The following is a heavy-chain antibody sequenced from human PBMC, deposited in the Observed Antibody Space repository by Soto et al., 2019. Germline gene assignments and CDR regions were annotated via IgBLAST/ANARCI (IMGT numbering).Heavy chain of an antibody. D-gene: IGHD3-9*01. CDR3: ARGADILTGYYGPKKYYMDV. CDR2: INHSGST. CDR1: GGSFSGYY. V-gene: IGHV4-34*01. J-gene: IGHJ6*03. Sequence: SETLSLTCAVYGGSFSGYYWSWIRQPPGKGLEWIGEINHSGSTNYNPSLKSRVTISVDTSKNQFSLKLSSVTAADTAVYYCARGADILTGYYGPKKYYMDVWGKGTTVTVSS.